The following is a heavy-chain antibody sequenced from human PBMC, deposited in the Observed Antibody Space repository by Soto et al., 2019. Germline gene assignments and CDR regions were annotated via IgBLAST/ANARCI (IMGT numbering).Heavy chain of an antibody. CDR3: ARDRELEGRRFGMDV. Sequence: SETLSLTCAVSGGSISSSNWWSWVRQPPGKGLEWIGEIYHSGSTNYNPSLKSRVTISVDKSKNQFSLKLSSVTAADTAVYYCARDRELEGRRFGMDVWGQGTTVTVSS. CDR1: GGSISSSNW. J-gene: IGHJ6*02. CDR2: IYHSGST. V-gene: IGHV4-4*02. D-gene: IGHD3-10*01.